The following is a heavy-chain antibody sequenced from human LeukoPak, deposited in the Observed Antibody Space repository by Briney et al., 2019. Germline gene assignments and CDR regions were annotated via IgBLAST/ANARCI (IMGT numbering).Heavy chain of an antibody. CDR3: AASPDYYDSSGYSYYFDY. D-gene: IGHD3-22*01. J-gene: IGHJ4*02. CDR1: GFTFTSSA. CDR2: IVVGSGNT. Sequence: GTSVKVSCKASGFTFTSSAVQWVRQARGQRLEWIGWIVVGSGNTNYAQKFQERVTITRDMSTSTAHMELSSLRSEDTAVYYCAASPDYYDSSGYSYYFDYWGQGTLVTVSS. V-gene: IGHV1-58*01.